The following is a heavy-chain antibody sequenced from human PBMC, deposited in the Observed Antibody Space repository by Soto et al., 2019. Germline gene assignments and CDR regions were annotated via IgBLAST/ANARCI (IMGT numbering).Heavy chain of an antibody. CDR1: GFTFSSYA. D-gene: IGHD2-15*01. V-gene: IGHV3-23*01. J-gene: IGHJ4*02. Sequence: LRLSCAASGFTFSSYAMIWVRQAPLKGLEWVSAISGSGGSTYYADSVKGRFTISRDNSKNTLFLQMNSLRADDTAVYYCAKVVVASMSFFDYWGQGALVTVSS. CDR2: ISGSGGST. CDR3: AKVVVASMSFFDY.